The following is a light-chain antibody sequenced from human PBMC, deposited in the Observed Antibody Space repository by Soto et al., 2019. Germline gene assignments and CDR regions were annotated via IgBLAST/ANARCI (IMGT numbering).Light chain of an antibody. CDR2: SAS. J-gene: IGKJ3*01. CDR3: QQYGRA. Sequence: ESVLTQSPGTLSLSPGEGATLSCRASENVSSSYLAWYQQKPGQAPRLLIYSASSRAIGIPDRFSGSGSGTDFALTISRLEPEDFALYYCQQYGRAFGPGTKVDIK. CDR1: ENVSSSY. V-gene: IGKV3-20*01.